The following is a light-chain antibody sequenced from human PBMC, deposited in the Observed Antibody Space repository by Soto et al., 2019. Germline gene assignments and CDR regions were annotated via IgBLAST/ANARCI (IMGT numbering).Light chain of an antibody. V-gene: IGKV1-39*01. Sequence: DIQMTQSPSSLSAAVGDRVTITCRASQTIGSYLNWYQQKPGQAPRLLIHGASSLKRGVPSRFSGSGSGTDFTLTISSLQPEDFATYYCQQSYSTPSTWTFGQRTKVDIK. J-gene: IGKJ1*01. CDR1: QTIGSY. CDR2: GAS. CDR3: QQSYSTPSTWT.